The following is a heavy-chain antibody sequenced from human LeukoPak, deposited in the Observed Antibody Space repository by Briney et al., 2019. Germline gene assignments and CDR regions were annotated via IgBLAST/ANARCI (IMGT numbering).Heavy chain of an antibody. J-gene: IGHJ4*02. Sequence: SETLSLTXAVYGGSFSGYYWSWIRQPPGKGLEWIGEINHSGSTNYNPSLKSRVTISVDTSKNQFSLKLSSVTAADTAVYYCARDLGEQRPSFVDYWGQGTLVTVSS. CDR2: INHSGST. D-gene: IGHD6-25*01. V-gene: IGHV4-34*01. CDR1: GGSFSGYY. CDR3: ARDLGEQRPSFVDY.